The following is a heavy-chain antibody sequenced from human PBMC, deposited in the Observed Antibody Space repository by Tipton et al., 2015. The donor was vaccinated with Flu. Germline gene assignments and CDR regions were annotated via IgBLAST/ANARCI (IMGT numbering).Heavy chain of an antibody. V-gene: IGHV1-8*01. CDR3: ARRTGASGLYYYYYMDV. Sequence: QSGAEVKKPGASVKVSCKASGYTFTSYDINWVRQATGQGLEWMGWMNPNSGNTGYAQKFQGRVTMTRNTSISTAYMELSSLRSEDTAVYYCARRTGASGLYYYYYMDVWGKGTTVTVSS. CDR1: GYTFTSYD. CDR2: MNPNSGNT. J-gene: IGHJ6*03. D-gene: IGHD7-27*01.